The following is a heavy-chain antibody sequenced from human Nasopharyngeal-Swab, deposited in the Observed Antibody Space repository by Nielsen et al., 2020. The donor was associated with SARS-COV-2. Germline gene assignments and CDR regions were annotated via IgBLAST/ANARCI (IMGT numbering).Heavy chain of an antibody. CDR1: GFTFSSYW. D-gene: IGHD2-2*03. Sequence: GESLKISCAASGFTFSSYWMGWVRQAPGKGLEWVANIKQDGSEKYYVDSVKGRFTISRDNAKNSLYLQMNSLRAEDTAVYYCARDFLLDRVPNWFDPWGQGTLVTVSS. V-gene: IGHV3-7*01. J-gene: IGHJ5*02. CDR2: IKQDGSEK. CDR3: ARDFLLDRVPNWFDP.